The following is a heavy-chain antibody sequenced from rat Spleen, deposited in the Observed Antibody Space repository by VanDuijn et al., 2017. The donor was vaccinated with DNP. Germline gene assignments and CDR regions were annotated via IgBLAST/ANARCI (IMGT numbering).Heavy chain of an antibody. CDR1: GFTFSDYY. CDR3: ARHVLPLRVWDY. CDR2: SSYDGNSA. D-gene: IGHD4-1*01. V-gene: IGHV5-22*01. J-gene: IGHJ2*01. Sequence: EVELVESGGGFVQPGRSLKLSCEASGFTFSDYYMAWVRQAPTKALEWVAYSSYDGNSAYNGDSVKGRFTISRDNAKSTLFLQMNSLRSEDMATYYCARHVLPLRVWDYWGQGVMVTVSS.